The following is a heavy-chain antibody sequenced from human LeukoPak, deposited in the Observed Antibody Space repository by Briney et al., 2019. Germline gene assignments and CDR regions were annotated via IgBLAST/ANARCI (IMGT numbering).Heavy chain of an antibody. CDR1: GFSFSNYA. Sequence: GRSLRLSCAASGFSFSNYAMHWVRQAPGKGLEWVAVISYDASNKYYTNSVKGRFTISRDNSKNTLYLQMNSLRAEDTAVYYCARGPIFGVVSKFDYWGQGTLVTVSS. V-gene: IGHV3-30-3*01. CDR2: ISYDASNK. D-gene: IGHD3-3*01. CDR3: ARGPIFGVVSKFDY. J-gene: IGHJ4*02.